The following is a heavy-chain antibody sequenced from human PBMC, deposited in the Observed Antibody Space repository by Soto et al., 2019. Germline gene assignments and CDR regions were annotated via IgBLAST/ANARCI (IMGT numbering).Heavy chain of an antibody. CDR1: GYTFTSYY. CDR3: ARENPYYDSSGYYPSIGAFDI. V-gene: IGHV1-46*01. CDR2: INPSGGST. Sequence: ASVKVSCKASGYTFTSYYMHWVRQAPGQGLEWMGIINPSGGSTSYAQKFQGRVTMTRDTSTSTVYMELSSLRSEDTAVYYCARENPYYDSSGYYPSIGAFDIWGKGTMVTVSS. D-gene: IGHD3-22*01. J-gene: IGHJ3*02.